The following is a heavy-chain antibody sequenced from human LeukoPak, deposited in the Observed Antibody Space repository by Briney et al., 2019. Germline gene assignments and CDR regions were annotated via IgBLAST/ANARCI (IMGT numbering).Heavy chain of an antibody. D-gene: IGHD2-15*01. J-gene: IGHJ3*02. CDR2: ISSSSSTI. Sequence: GGSLRLSCAASGFTFSGYRMTWVSQAPGKGLEWVSYISSSSSTIYYADSVKGRFTISRDNAKNSLYLQMNSLRDEDTAVYYCARDFVVVVAATLNAFDIWGQGTMVTVSS. V-gene: IGHV3-48*02. CDR1: GFTFSGYR. CDR3: ARDFVVVVAATLNAFDI.